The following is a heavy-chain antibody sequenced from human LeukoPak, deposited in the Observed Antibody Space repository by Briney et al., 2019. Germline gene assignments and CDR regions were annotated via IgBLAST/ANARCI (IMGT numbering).Heavy chain of an antibody. CDR3: AKRSA. V-gene: IGHV1-8*02. J-gene: IGHJ4*02. CDR1: GYTFTGYY. Sequence: ASVKVSCKASGYTFTGYYMHWVRQATGQGLEWMGWMNPNSGNTGYAQKFQGRVTTTRNTSISTAYMELNSLRAEDTAVYYCAKRSAWGQGTLVTVSS. CDR2: MNPNSGNT. D-gene: IGHD6-6*01.